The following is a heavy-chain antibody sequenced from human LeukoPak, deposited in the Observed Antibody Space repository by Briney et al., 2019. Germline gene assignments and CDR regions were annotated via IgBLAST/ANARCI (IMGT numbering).Heavy chain of an antibody. Sequence: PSETLSLTCTVSGGSISSGGYYWSWIRQHPGKGLEWIGYIYYSGSTYYNPSLKSRVTISVDTSKNQFSLKLSSVTAGDTAVYYCARDWVGDYAIDPWGQGTLVTVSS. CDR2: IYYSGST. D-gene: IGHD4-17*01. V-gene: IGHV4-31*03. CDR1: GGSISSGGYY. CDR3: ARDWVGDYAIDP. J-gene: IGHJ5*02.